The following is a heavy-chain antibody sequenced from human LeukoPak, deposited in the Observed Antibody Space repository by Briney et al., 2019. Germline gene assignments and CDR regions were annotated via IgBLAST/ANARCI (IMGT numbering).Heavy chain of an antibody. CDR2: IKQDGSEK. CDR3: ARDQSCSSTSCYETGSY. D-gene: IGHD2-2*01. CDR1: GFTFSSYW. V-gene: IGHV3-7*01. Sequence: PGGSLRLSCAASGFTFSSYWMSWVRQAPGKGLEWVANIKQDGSEKYYVDSVKGRFTISRDNAKNSLYLQMNSLRAEDTAVYYCARDQSCSSTSCYETGSYWGQGTLVTVSS. J-gene: IGHJ4*02.